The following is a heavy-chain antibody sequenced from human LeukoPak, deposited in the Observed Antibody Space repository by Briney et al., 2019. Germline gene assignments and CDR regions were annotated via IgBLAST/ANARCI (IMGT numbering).Heavy chain of an antibody. CDR2: INQDGSEK. Sequence: GGSLRLSCAASGFTFSAYWMTWVRQAPGKGLEWVANINQDGSEKSYVDSVKGRFTISRDNSKDTVYLQMNSLRAEDTAVYYCAKGPSGSFQGYIDYWGQGTPVTVSS. J-gene: IGHJ4*02. CDR1: GFTFSAYW. CDR3: AKGPSGSFQGYIDY. D-gene: IGHD1-26*01. V-gene: IGHV3-7*03.